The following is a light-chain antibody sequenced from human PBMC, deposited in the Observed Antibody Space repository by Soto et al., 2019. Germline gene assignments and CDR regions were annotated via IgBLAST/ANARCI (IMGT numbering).Light chain of an antibody. CDR1: SSDVGGYNS. CDR2: DVG. V-gene: IGLV2-14*01. CDR3: SSYTSSSTDG. J-gene: IGLJ1*01. Sequence: QSALTQPASVSGSPGQSITISCTGTSSDVGGYNSVSWYQQHPGKAPKLVIYDVGNRPSGVSDRFSGSKSGNTASLTISGLQAEDEAEYYCSSYTSSSTDGFGAGTKVTVL.